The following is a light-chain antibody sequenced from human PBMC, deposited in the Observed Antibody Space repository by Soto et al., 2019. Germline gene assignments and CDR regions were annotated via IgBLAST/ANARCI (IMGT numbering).Light chain of an antibody. V-gene: IGKV3-20*01. CDR1: ESVSSSN. J-gene: IGKJ1*01. CDR3: HQYGTSPQT. Sequence: EVVLTQSPDTLSLSPGESATLSCRASESVSSSNLAWYQQKLGQAPRLLIYAASSRATGIPDRISGSGSGTDFTLTINRLEPEDFAVYYCHQYGTSPQTFGQGTKVEIK. CDR2: AAS.